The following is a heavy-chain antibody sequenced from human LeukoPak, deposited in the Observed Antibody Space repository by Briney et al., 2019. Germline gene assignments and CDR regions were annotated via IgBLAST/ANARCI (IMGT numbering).Heavy chain of an antibody. CDR3: ARGDYSSGWYFDY. J-gene: IGHJ4*02. Sequence: SETLSLTCTVSGGSISSYYWSWIRQPPGKGLEWIGYIYYSGSTNYNPSLKSRVTISVDTSKNQFSLKLSSVTAADTAVYHCARGDYSSGWYFDYWGQGTLVTVSS. V-gene: IGHV4-59*08. CDR1: GGSISSYY. CDR2: IYYSGST. D-gene: IGHD6-19*01.